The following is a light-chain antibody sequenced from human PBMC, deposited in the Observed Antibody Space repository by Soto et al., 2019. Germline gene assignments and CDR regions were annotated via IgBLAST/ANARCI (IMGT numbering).Light chain of an antibody. CDR2: DAS. V-gene: IGKV1-33*01. CDR3: QQYHSLPYT. J-gene: IGKJ2*01. CDR1: QDIDNS. Sequence: DIQMIQSAPSLSASVGDRVTITCQASQDIDNSVNWYHQRPGKAPQLLIYDASALDRGVPSRFSGGGSGTHFTLTIASLQPEDFATYYCQQYHSLPYTFGRGTKLEIE.